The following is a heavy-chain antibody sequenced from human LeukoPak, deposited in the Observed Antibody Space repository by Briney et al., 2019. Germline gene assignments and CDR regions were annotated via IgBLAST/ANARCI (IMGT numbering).Heavy chain of an antibody. D-gene: IGHD3-10*01. CDR1: GFTFRSYA. CDR3: AKDMVVSERCEPLNSFDY. Sequence: GGSLTLSCAASGFTFRSYAMSWVRQAPGKGLEWVSGISGSGGSTYYADSVKGRFTISRDNSKNTLYLQMNSLSAEETGVYYCAKDMVVSERCEPLNSFDYWGQGALVTVSS. J-gene: IGHJ4*02. V-gene: IGHV3-23*01. CDR2: ISGSGGST.